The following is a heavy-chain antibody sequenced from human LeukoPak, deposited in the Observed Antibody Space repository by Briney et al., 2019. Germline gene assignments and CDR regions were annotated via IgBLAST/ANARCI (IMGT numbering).Heavy chain of an antibody. V-gene: IGHV3-53*04. CDR2: ITSDGKI. CDR1: GFSVSSNN. J-gene: IGHJ4*02. CDR3: AKEQSPRGFLEWLLFDY. Sequence: GGSLRLSCVASGFSVSSNNMNWVRQAPGKGLEWVSVITSDGKIHYADNVKGRFSISRHNSKNTLYLQMNSLRSEDTAVYYCAKEQSPRGFLEWLLFDYWGQGTPVTVSS. D-gene: IGHD3-3*01.